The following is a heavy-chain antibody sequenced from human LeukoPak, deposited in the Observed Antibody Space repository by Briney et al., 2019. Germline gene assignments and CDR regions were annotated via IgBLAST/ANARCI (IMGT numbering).Heavy chain of an antibody. Sequence: PGRSLRLSCAASGFTFSSYGMHWVRQAPGKGLEWVAVISYDGSNKCYADSVKGRFTISRDNSKNTLYLQMNSLRAEDTAVYYCAKEVYCSSTSCYNYYYYGMDVWGKGTTVTVSS. V-gene: IGHV3-30*18. D-gene: IGHD2-2*02. CDR3: AKEVYCSSTSCYNYYYYGMDV. J-gene: IGHJ6*04. CDR2: ISYDGSNK. CDR1: GFTFSSYG.